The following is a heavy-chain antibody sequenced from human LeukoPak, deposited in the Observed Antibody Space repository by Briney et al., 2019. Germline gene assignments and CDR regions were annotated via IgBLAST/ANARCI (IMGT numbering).Heavy chain of an antibody. J-gene: IGHJ4*02. Sequence: ASVKVSCKASGYTFTSYYMHWVRQAPGQGLEWMGLINPSGGSTSYAQKFQGRVTMTRDASTSTVYMELSSLRSEDTAVYYCARGLVDTAMGAASLYFDYWGQGTLVTVSS. CDR1: GYTFTSYY. D-gene: IGHD5-18*01. V-gene: IGHV1-46*01. CDR3: ARGLVDTAMGAASLYFDY. CDR2: INPSGGST.